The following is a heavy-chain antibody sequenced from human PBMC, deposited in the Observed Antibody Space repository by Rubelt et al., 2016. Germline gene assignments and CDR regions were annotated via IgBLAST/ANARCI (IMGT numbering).Heavy chain of an antibody. CDR3: AAVGRSVRPGY. CDR1: GFTFSSNW. J-gene: IGHJ4*02. Sequence: EVQLVESGGGLVQPGGSLRLSCAASGFTFSSNWMSWVRQAPGKGLEWVANIKQDGSEEYYVDSVKGRFTISRDNAKNSLYLQMNSLRAEDTAVYYCAAVGRSVRPGYWGQGTLVTVSS. CDR2: IKQDGSEE. V-gene: IGHV3-7*01. D-gene: IGHD6-6*01.